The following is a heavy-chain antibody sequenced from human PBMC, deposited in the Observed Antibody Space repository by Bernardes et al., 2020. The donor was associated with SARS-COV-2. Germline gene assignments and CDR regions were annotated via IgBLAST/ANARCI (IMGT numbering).Heavy chain of an antibody. D-gene: IGHD2-8*01. CDR3: ARDFWRHIVLMVYEGYYGMDV. J-gene: IGHJ6*02. CDR2: INVYDGNT. Sequence: ASVKVSCKASGYSFKNYGINWVRQAPGQGLEWMGWINVYDGNTTYSEKIHDRVTITANTFTHTVHMELRSLRSDDTAVYYCARDFWRHIVLMVYEGYYGMDVWGQGTTVTVSS. CDR1: GYSFKNYG. V-gene: IGHV1-18*01.